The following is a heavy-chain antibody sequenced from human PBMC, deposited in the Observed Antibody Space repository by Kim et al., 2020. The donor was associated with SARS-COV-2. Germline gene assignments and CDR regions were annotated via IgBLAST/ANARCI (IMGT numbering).Heavy chain of an antibody. CDR3: ARDQSDIVVVVALYYYYGRGI. J-gene: IGHJ6*02. D-gene: IGHD2-15*01. Sequence: GGSLRLSCAASGFTFSSYAMHWVRQAPGKGLEWVAVISYDGSNKYYADSVKGRFTISRDNSKDTLYLQMNSLRAEDTAVYYCARDQSDIVVVVALYYYYGRGIWGQGTTVTVSS. V-gene: IGHV3-30-3*01. CDR1: GFTFSSYA. CDR2: ISYDGSNK.